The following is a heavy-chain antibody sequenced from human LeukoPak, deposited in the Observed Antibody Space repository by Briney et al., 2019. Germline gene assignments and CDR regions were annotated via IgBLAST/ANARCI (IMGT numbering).Heavy chain of an antibody. V-gene: IGHV3-21*01. Sequence: GGSLRLSCAASGFTFSSYSLNWVRQAPGKGLEWVSSISSGSNYIYYADSVKGRFTISRDNSKNTVYLQMSSLRAEDTAVYYCVKESRVVRGVIMDAFDMWGQGTMVTVSS. CDR1: GFTFSSYS. CDR2: ISSGSNYI. J-gene: IGHJ3*02. D-gene: IGHD3-10*01. CDR3: VKESRVVRGVIMDAFDM.